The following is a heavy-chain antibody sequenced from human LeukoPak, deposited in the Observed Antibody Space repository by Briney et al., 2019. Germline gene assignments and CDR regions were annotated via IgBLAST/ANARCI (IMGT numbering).Heavy chain of an antibody. CDR1: GFTVSSNY. CDR3: ARAGLGYCSGGSCPFYFDY. Sequence: GGSLRLSCAASGFTVSSNYMSWVRQAPGKGLEWVSIIYSGGSTFYADSARGRFTISRDNSKNTLYLQMNSLRAEDTAVYYCARAGLGYCSGGSCPFYFDYWGQGTLVTVSS. D-gene: IGHD2-15*01. J-gene: IGHJ4*02. V-gene: IGHV3-53*01. CDR2: IYSGGST.